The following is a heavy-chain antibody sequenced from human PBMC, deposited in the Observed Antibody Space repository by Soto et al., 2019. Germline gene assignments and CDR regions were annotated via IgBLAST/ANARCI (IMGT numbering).Heavy chain of an antibody. Sequence: SETLSLTCAVSGGSISSGGYSWSWIRQPPGKGLEWIGYIYHSGSTYYNPSLKSRVTISVDRSKNQFSLKLSSVTAADTAVYYCARGRSITMILFDIWRQGTMVTVSS. D-gene: IGHD3-22*01. CDR1: GGSISSGGYS. V-gene: IGHV4-30-2*01. CDR3: ARGRSITMILFDI. CDR2: IYHSGST. J-gene: IGHJ3*02.